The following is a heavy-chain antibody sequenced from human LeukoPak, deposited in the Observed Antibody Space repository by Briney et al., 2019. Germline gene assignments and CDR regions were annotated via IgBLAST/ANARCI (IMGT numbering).Heavy chain of an antibody. D-gene: IGHD2-15*01. Sequence: SGGSLRLSCAASGFTFSSYAMSWVRQAPGKGLEWVSAISGSGGSTYYADSVKGRFTISRDNSKNTLYLQMNSLRAEDTAVYYCAKSDCSGGSCYPYYFDYWGQGTLVTVSS. CDR3: AKSDCSGGSCYPYYFDY. CDR2: ISGSGGST. V-gene: IGHV3-23*01. CDR1: GFTFSSYA. J-gene: IGHJ4*02.